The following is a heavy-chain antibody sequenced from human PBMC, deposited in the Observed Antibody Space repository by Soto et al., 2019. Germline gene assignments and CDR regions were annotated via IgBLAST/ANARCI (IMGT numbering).Heavy chain of an antibody. CDR2: ISKSDYT. V-gene: IGHV3-21*01. CDR1: GFAFNNYG. Sequence: LRLSCTVSGFAFNNYGINWVRQAPGKGLEWVPSISKSDYTYYSDSVKGRFAISRDNAKSSVPLQMNTLRVEDTAVYYCAREDSIIIPAVSDFWGQGTLVTVSS. D-gene: IGHD2-2*01. CDR3: AREDSIIIPAVSDF. J-gene: IGHJ4*02.